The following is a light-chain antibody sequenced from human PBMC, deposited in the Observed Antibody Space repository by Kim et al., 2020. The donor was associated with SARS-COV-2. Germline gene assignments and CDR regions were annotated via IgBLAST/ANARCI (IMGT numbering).Light chain of an antibody. J-gene: IGKJ1*01. CDR3: QKYNSAPWS. CDR2: GAT. V-gene: IGKV1-27*01. Sequence: DIQMTQSPSSLSASVVDGVTITCRASQGISNFLAWYQQKPGEAPKLLIYGATTLQLGVSSRFSGTGSGTDLTLTISDLQPEDAATYYCQKYNSAPWSFGHGTKVDIK. CDR1: QGISNF.